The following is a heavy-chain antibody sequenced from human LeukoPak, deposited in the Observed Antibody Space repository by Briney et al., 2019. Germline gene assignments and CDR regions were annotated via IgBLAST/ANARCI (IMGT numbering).Heavy chain of an antibody. J-gene: IGHJ4*02. V-gene: IGHV7-4-1*02. D-gene: IGHD3-22*01. CDR3: ARESGYYYDSSGPDPGGY. Sequence: GASVKVSCKASGYTFTSYAMNWVRRAPGQGLEWMGWINTNTGNPTYAQGFTGRFVFSLDTSVSTTYLQISSLKAEDTAVYYCARESGYYYDSSGPDPGGYWGQGTLVTVSS. CDR1: GYTFTSYA. CDR2: INTNTGNP.